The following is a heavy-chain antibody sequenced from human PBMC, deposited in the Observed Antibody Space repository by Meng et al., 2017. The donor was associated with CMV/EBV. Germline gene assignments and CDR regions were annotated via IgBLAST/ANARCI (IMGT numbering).Heavy chain of an antibody. CDR1: ASFSGDY. J-gene: IGHJ4*02. CDR3: ARSPPGYCSSTSCYRLDY. Sequence: ASFSGDYWSWIRQPPGKGLEWIGEINHSGSTNYNPSLKSRVTISVDTSKNQFSLKLSSVTAADTAVYYCARSPPGYCSSTSCYRLDYWGQGTLVTVSS. CDR2: INHSGST. D-gene: IGHD2-2*02. V-gene: IGHV4-34*01.